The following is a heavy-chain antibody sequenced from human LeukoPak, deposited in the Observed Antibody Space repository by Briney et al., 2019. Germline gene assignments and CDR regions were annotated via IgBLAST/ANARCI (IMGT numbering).Heavy chain of an antibody. J-gene: IGHJ4*02. D-gene: IGHD5-12*01. Sequence: GGSLRLSCAASGFTFSSYSMNWVRQAPGEGLEWVSSISSSSSYIYYADSVKGRFTISRDNAKNSLYLQMNSLRAEDTAVYYCAKVATMLGFDYWGQGTLVTVSS. CDR1: GFTFSSYS. CDR2: ISSSSSYI. CDR3: AKVATMLGFDY. V-gene: IGHV3-21*01.